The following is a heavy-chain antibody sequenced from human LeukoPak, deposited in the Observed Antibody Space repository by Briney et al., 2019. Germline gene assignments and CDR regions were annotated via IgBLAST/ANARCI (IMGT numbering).Heavy chain of an antibody. D-gene: IGHD6-19*01. J-gene: IGHJ6*02. CDR3: ARDTDSSGWYYYSGMDV. Sequence: SETLSLTCSVSGGFNSHYYWSWIRQPPGKGLEWIGYFYHSGSTNYNPSLKSRVTISVDTSKNHFSLKLSSVTAADTAVYYCARDTDSSGWYYYSGMDVWGQGTTVTVSS. V-gene: IGHV4-59*12. CDR2: FYHSGST. CDR1: GGFNSHYY.